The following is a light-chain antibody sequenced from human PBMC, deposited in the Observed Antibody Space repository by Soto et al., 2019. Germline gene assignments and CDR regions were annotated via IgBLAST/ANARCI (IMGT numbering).Light chain of an antibody. V-gene: IGKV3D-15*01. J-gene: IGKJ4*01. Sequence: EIVMTQSPATLSVSPGERATLSCRASQSVSSNLAWYQQKPGQAPRLLIYGASIRATGIPARFSGSGSGTEFTLTISSLQSEDFAVYYCQQYNNWPPLTLGGGTKFEIK. CDR3: QQYNNWPPLT. CDR2: GAS. CDR1: QSVSSN.